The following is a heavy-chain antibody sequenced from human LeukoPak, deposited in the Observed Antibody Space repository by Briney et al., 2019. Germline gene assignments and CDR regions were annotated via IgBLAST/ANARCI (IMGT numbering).Heavy chain of an antibody. Sequence: GGSLRLSCAASGFTFSCSAMHWVRQASGKGLEWVGRIRSKANSYATAYAASVKGRFTISRDDSKNTAYLQMNSLKTEDTAVYYCAKLYSGYGYFDYWGQGTLVTVSS. J-gene: IGHJ4*02. CDR2: IRSKANSYAT. D-gene: IGHD5-12*01. V-gene: IGHV3-73*01. CDR1: GFTFSCSA. CDR3: AKLYSGYGYFDY.